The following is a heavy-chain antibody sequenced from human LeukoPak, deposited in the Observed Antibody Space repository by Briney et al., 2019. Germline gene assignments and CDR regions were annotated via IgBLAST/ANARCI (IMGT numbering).Heavy chain of an antibody. Sequence: PSETLSLTCTVSGGSITNSYWNWIRQSPGKGLEWIGYINYSGSTNYNPSLKSRVTISVDTSKNQFSLKLSSVTAADTAVYFCARDPLSTNDFDIWGQETMVTVSS. CDR2: INYSGST. D-gene: IGHD1-1*01. CDR3: ARDPLSTNDFDI. J-gene: IGHJ3*02. V-gene: IGHV4-59*01. CDR1: GGSITNSY.